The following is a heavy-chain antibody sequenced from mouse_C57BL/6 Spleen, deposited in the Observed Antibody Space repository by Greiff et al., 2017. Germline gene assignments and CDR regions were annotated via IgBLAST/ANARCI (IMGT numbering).Heavy chain of an antibody. CDR2: INPSNGGT. CDR1: GYTFTSYW. D-gene: IGHD3-2*02. Sequence: QVQLQQPGTELVKPGASVKLSCKASGYTFTSYWMHWVKQRPGQGLEWIGNINPSNGGTNYNEKFKSKATLTVEESSSTAYMQLSSLTSEDSAVYYFARDSSGYVLYYYAMDYWGQGTSVTVSS. V-gene: IGHV1-53*01. CDR3: ARDSSGYVLYYYAMDY. J-gene: IGHJ4*01.